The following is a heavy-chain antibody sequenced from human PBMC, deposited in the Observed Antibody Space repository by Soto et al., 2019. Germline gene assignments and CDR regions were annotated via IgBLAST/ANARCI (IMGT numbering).Heavy chain of an antibody. CDR1: GFTFSNYA. Sequence: EVQLLESGGGLVQPGRSLRLSCAASGFTFSNYAMSWVRQAPWQVLDWVSAISGSGGTTYYADSVKGRLTISRYNPTNTLFLQMNSLRAEDAAVYYCAKFFVETGSNSGWPWSFHYWGQGTLVTVSS. CDR3: AKFFVETGSNSGWPWSFHY. D-gene: IGHD6-25*01. J-gene: IGHJ4*02. V-gene: IGHV3-23*01. CDR2: ISGSGGTT.